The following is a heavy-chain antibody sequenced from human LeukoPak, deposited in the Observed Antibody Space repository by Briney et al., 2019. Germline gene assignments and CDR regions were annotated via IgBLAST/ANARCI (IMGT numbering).Heavy chain of an antibody. Sequence: ASVKVSCKASGYTFTSYYMHWVRQAPGQGLEWMGLINPTGGSTGYAQKFKGRVTMTRDMSTSTDYMELSSLRSEDTAIYYCARDNSVGDNTWWFDPWGQGTLVTVSS. CDR3: ARDNSVGDNTWWFDP. CDR2: INPTGGST. V-gene: IGHV1-46*01. J-gene: IGHJ5*02. D-gene: IGHD1-26*01. CDR1: GYTFTSYY.